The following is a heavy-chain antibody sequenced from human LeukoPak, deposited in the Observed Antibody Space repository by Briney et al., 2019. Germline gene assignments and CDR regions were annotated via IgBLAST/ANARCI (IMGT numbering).Heavy chain of an antibody. V-gene: IGHV1-2*02. CDR1: GYTFTGYY. D-gene: IGHD5-18*01. Sequence: EASVKVSCKASGYTFTGYYIHWVRQAPGQGLEWMGWINPKSGSTYYAQKFQDRVTMTSDSSINTANMELKSLRSGDTALYYCAREDSASDYWGQGTLVTVSS. J-gene: IGHJ4*02. CDR3: AREDSASDY. CDR2: INPKSGST.